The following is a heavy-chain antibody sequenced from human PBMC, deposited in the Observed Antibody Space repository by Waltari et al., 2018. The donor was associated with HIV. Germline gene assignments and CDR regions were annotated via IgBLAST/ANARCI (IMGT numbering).Heavy chain of an antibody. V-gene: IGHV1-46*01. CDR3: ARVDGSSSSPADY. CDR1: GYTFTSYS. Sequence: QVQVVQSGAEVKKPGASVKVSCRASGYTFTSYSMHWVRQAPGQGFEWMGIINPRGGSTSYAQKFQGRVTMTRDTSTSTVYMELSSLRSEDTAVYYCARVDGSSSSPADYWGQGTLVTVSS. D-gene: IGHD3-9*01. CDR2: INPRGGST. J-gene: IGHJ4*02.